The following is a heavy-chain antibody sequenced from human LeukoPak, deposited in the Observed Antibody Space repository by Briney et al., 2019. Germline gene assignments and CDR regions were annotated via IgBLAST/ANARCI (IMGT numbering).Heavy chain of an antibody. CDR3: ARKRPFWSGYYSFDY. CDR2: INHSGST. V-gene: IGHV4-34*01. D-gene: IGHD3-3*01. CDR1: GGSFSGYY. Sequence: PSETLSLTCAVYGGSFSGYYWSWIRQPPGKGLEWIGEINHSGSTNYNPSLKSRVTISVDTSKNQFSLKLSSVTAADTAVYYCARKRPFWSGYYSFDYWGQGTLVTVSS. J-gene: IGHJ4*02.